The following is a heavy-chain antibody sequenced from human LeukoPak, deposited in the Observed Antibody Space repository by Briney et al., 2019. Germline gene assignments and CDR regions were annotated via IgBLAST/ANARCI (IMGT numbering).Heavy chain of an antibody. V-gene: IGHV3-11*04. CDR2: ISSSGSTI. CDR1: GFTFSDYY. Sequence: GGSLRLSCAASGFTFSDYYMSWIRQAPGKGLEWVSYISSSGSTIYYADSVKGRFTISRDNAKNSLYLQMNSLRAEGTAVYYCAREVTDTPSSSWYLDYWGQGTLVTVSS. CDR3: AREVTDTPSSSWYLDY. J-gene: IGHJ4*02. D-gene: IGHD6-13*01.